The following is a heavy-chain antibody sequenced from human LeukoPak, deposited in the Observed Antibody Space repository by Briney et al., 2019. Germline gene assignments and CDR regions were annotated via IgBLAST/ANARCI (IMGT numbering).Heavy chain of an antibody. V-gene: IGHV3-20*03. D-gene: IGHD4-17*01. CDR3: ARDRTVTTSLFDY. Sequence: GSLRLSFAASGFPFDYYGMSWVRQAPGKGLEWVSGINWNGGSTGYADSVKGRFTISRDNAKNSLYLQMDSLRAEDTALYYCARDRTVTTSLFDYWGQGTLVTVSS. CDR1: GFPFDYYG. J-gene: IGHJ4*02. CDR2: INWNGGST.